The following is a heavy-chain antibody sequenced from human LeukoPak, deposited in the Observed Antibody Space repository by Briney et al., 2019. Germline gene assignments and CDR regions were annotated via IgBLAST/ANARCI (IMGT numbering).Heavy chain of an antibody. D-gene: IGHD6-19*01. V-gene: IGHV3-7*01. Sequence: SGGSLRLSCAASGFTFSSYWMSWVRQAPGKGLEWVANIKEDGSEKYYVDSVKGRFTISRDNAKNSLYLQMNSLRAEDTAVYYCAGDTLGTDLHSSGWYERAFDIWGQGTMVTVSS. CDR2: IKEDGSEK. J-gene: IGHJ3*02. CDR1: GFTFSSYW. CDR3: AGDTLGTDLHSSGWYERAFDI.